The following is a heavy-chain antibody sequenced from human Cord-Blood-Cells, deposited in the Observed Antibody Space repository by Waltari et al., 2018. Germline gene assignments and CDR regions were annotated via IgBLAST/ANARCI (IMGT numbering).Heavy chain of an antibody. CDR1: GYTFTGYY. CDR2: INPNSGDT. V-gene: IGHV1-2*04. CDR3: ARVALGYCSSTSCSNWFDP. Sequence: QVQLVQSGAEVKKPGDSVKVSCKASGYTFTGYYMHWVRQAPGQGLEWMGLINPNSGDTNYAQKVQGWVTMTRDTSISTAYMELSRLRSDDTAVYYCARVALGYCSSTSCSNWFDPWGQGTLVTVSS. D-gene: IGHD2-2*01. J-gene: IGHJ5*02.